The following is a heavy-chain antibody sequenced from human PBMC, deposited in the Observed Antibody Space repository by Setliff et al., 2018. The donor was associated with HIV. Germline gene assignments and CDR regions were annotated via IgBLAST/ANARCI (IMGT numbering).Heavy chain of an antibody. Sequence: GGSLRLSCAASGFTFNIYGMSWVRQAPGKGLEWVGRSRNKAYGGTAEYAASVKGRFTISRDDSQNMVYLQMNNLKTEDTAMYYCTPIHNYTDHCPDSWGQGTLVTVSS. D-gene: IGHD2-21*02. CDR2: SRNKAYGGTA. V-gene: IGHV3-49*04. CDR3: TPIHNYTDHCPDS. J-gene: IGHJ5*01. CDR1: GFTFNIYG.